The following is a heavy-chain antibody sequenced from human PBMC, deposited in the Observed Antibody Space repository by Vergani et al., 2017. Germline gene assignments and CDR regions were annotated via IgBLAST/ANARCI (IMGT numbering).Heavy chain of an antibody. D-gene: IGHD5-18*01. Sequence: QVQLVQSGSELKKPGASVKVSCKASGYTFTSYDINWVRQATGQGLEWMGWMNPNSGNTGYAQKFQGRVTMTRNTSISTAYMELSSLRSEDTAVYYCAREYSYGRRLYYYYMDVWGKGTTVTVSS. J-gene: IGHJ6*03. CDR1: GYTFTSYD. CDR2: MNPNSGNT. CDR3: AREYSYGRRLYYYYMDV. V-gene: IGHV1-8*01.